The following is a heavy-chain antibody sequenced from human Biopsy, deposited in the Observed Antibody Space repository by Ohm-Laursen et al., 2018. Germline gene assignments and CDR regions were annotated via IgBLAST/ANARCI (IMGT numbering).Heavy chain of an antibody. CDR2: IKNEIDGGTT. CDR1: GFTLSHAW. Sequence: GSLRLSCTASGFTLSHAWMSWVRQAPGKGLEWVGRIKNEIDGGTTDYAAPVKGRFTILRDDSKNMLFLQMDSLKTEDTAVYYCTHHYDASDDVFDIWGQGTVVTVSS. D-gene: IGHD3-22*01. V-gene: IGHV3-15*01. J-gene: IGHJ3*02. CDR3: THHYDASDDVFDI.